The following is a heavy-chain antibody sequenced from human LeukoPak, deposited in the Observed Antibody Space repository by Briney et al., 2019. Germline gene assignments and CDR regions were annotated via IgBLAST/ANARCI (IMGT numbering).Heavy chain of an antibody. CDR1: GFTFSSYG. CDR2: ISSNGGST. V-gene: IGHV3-64D*09. Sequence: GGSLRLSCSASGFTFSSYGMHWVRQAPGKGLDYVSAISSNGGSTYYADSVGGRFTISRDNSKNTLHLQMSSLRPEDTAVYYCARENDKHYDYWGQGTLVTVSS. J-gene: IGHJ4*02. D-gene: IGHD3-22*01. CDR3: ARENDKHYDY.